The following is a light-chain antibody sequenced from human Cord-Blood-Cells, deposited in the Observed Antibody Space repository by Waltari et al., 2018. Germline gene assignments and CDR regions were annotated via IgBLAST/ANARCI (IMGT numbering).Light chain of an antibody. V-gene: IGLV2-23*02. CDR2: EVS. Sequence: QSALTQPASVSGSPGQSIPISCTGTRSDVGSYNLVSWYQQHPGKAPKLMIYEVSKRPSGVSNRFSGSKSGNTASLTISGLQAEDEADYYCCSYAGSSTWVFGGGTKLTVL. J-gene: IGLJ3*02. CDR3: CSYAGSSTWV. CDR1: RSDVGSYNL.